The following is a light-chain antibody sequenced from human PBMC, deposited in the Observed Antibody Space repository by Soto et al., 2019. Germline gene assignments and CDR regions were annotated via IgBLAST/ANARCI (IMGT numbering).Light chain of an antibody. CDR1: ESVSSN. CDR3: QQYDNWWT. CDR2: GAS. Sequence: EIVMTQSPVTLSLSPGERATLSCRAGESVSSNLAWYQHKPGQAPRLLIYGASTRATGVPARFTGSGSGTESTLTISSLQFDDSAVYYCQQYDNWWTFGQGTKV. V-gene: IGKV3-15*01. J-gene: IGKJ1*01.